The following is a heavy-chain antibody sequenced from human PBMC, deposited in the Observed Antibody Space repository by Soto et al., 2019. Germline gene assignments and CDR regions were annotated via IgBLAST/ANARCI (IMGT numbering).Heavy chain of an antibody. J-gene: IGHJ4*02. D-gene: IGHD7-27*01. CDR3: ARGPSGDKVDS. Sequence: QVQLQESGPGLVTPSQTLSLTCTVSGGSISTVDYWWSWIRQSPDMGLEWIGHIYDGGRTYNNPSLESRVTMSVDTSKSQLSLPLSSVSAADTAVYYCARGPSGDKVDSWGQGTLVTVSS. V-gene: IGHV4-30-4*01. CDR1: GGSISTVDYW. CDR2: IYDGGRT.